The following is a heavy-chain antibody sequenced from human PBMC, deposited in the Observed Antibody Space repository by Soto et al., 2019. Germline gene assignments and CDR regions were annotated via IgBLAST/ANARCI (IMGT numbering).Heavy chain of an antibody. V-gene: IGHV4-59*01. CDR1: GGSISSYY. D-gene: IGHD1-26*01. CDR3: ARNVGIFDAFDL. CDR2: IYYSGST. J-gene: IGHJ3*01. Sequence: QVQLQESGPGLVKPSETLSLTCTVSGGSISSYYWSWIRQPPGKGLEWIGYIYYSGSTNYNPSLKSRVTISVDTSKNQFSLTLSSVTAADTAVYYCARNVGIFDAFDLWGQGTMVTVSS.